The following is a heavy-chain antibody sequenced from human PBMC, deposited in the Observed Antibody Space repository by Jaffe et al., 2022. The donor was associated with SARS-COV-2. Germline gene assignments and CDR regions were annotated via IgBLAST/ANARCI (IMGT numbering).Heavy chain of an antibody. Sequence: QVQLQESGPGLVKPSETLSLTCTVSGGSISSYYWSWIRQPPGKGLEWIAYIYYSGSTNYNPSLKSRVTISVDTSKNQFSLKLSSVTAADTAVYYCAREYSNSWYAFDYWGQGTLVTVSS. CDR2: IYYSGST. J-gene: IGHJ4*02. D-gene: IGHD6-13*01. CDR3: AREYSNSWYAFDY. V-gene: IGHV4-59*01. CDR1: GGSISSYY.